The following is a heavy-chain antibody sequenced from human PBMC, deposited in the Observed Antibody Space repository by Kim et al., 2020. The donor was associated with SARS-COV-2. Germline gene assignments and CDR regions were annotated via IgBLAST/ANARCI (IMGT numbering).Heavy chain of an antibody. V-gene: IGHV3-48*02. J-gene: IGHJ6*02. CDR2: ISSSSSTI. D-gene: IGHD3-9*01. CDR3: ARDKTAGGYDILTGYYIDRTDYGMDV. Sequence: GGSLRLSCAASGFTFSAYSMNWVRQAPGKGLEWVSYISSSSSTIYYADSVKGRFTISRDNAKNSLFLQMNSLRDEDTAVYYCARDKTAGGYDILTGYYIDRTDYGMDVWGQGTTVTVSS. CDR1: GFTFSAYS.